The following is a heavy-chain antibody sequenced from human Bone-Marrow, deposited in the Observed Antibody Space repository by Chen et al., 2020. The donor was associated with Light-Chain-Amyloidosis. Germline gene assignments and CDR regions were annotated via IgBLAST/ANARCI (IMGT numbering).Heavy chain of an antibody. J-gene: IGHJ4*02. Sequence: QVQLLQSGAEVKRPGASVRVSCNTFGYTFTSYGIAWVRQAPGQGLEWMGWIGVYNGNTNLAQKFLGRATMTTDISTTTAYMELRSLRSDDTAVYYCARGAITMIFRGYDFWGQGTLVTVSS. CDR3: ARGAITMIFRGYDF. V-gene: IGHV1-18*04. D-gene: IGHD3-22*01. CDR1: GYTFTSYG. CDR2: IGVYNGNT.